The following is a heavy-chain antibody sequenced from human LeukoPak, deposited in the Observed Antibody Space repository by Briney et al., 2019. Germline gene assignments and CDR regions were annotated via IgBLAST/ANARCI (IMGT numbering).Heavy chain of an antibody. J-gene: IGHJ4*02. D-gene: IGHD3-22*01. V-gene: IGHV3-30*04. Sequence: GGSLRLSCAASGFTFSSYNMHWVRQAPGKGLEWVVVISSGGSRVDYADSVNGRFFISRDNSRNTMYLQMNSLRTEDTAVYYCARDLSGYYSIDSWGQGTLVTVSS. CDR3: ARDLSGYYSIDS. CDR1: GFTFSSYN. CDR2: ISSGGSRV.